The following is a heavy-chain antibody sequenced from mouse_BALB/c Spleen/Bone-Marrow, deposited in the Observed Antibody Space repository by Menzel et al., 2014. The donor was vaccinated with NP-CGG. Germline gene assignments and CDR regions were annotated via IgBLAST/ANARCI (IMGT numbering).Heavy chain of an antibody. CDR3: ARRDGSTYYYAMDY. CDR2: IYPGDGDT. V-gene: IGHV1-80*01. D-gene: IGHD1-1*01. CDR1: GYAFSNYW. J-gene: IGHJ4*01. Sequence: QVTLKESGAELVRPGSSVKISCKASGYAFSNYWMNWVKQRPGQGLEWIGQIYPGDGDTNYNGKFKGKATLTADKSSSTAYMQLSSLTSEDSAVYFCARRDGSTYYYAMDYWGQGTSVTVSS.